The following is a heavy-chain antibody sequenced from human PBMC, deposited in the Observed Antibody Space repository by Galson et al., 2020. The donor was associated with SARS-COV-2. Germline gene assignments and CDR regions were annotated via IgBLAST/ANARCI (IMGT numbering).Heavy chain of an antibody. Sequence: SETLSLTCTVSGGSISSYYWSWIRQPPGKGLEWIGYIYYSGSTNYNPSLKSRVTISVDTSKNQFSLKLSSVTAADTAVYYCARDVHTAESSFDYWGQGTLVTVSS. CDR2: IYYSGST. J-gene: IGHJ4*02. CDR3: ARDVHTAESSFDY. CDR1: GGSISSYY. V-gene: IGHV4-59*13.